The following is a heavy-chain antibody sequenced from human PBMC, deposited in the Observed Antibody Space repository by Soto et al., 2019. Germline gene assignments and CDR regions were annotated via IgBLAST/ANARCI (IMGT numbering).Heavy chain of an antibody. CDR2: ISSSGSTI. Sequence: PGGSLRLSCAASGFTFSDYYMRWIRQAPGKGQEWASYISSSGSTIYYADSVKGRFTISRDNAKNSLYLQMNSLRAEDTAVYYCVRGAYEYDSGGYQGFGGQGTLVTVPS. CDR3: VRGAYEYDSGGYQGF. D-gene: IGHD3-22*01. V-gene: IGHV3-11*01. J-gene: IGHJ4*02. CDR1: GFTFSDYY.